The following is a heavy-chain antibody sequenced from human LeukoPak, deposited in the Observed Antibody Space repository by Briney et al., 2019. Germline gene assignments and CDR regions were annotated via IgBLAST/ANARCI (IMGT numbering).Heavy chain of an antibody. J-gene: IGHJ4*02. CDR1: GFTFGRYS. Sequence: GGSLRLSCAASGFTFGRYSMNWVRQAPGKRLEWVSSISSSSSFIYYADSVKGRFTISRDNSKNTLYLQMNSLRAEDTAVYYCAKFLPTHIVVANYYFDYWGQGTLVTVSS. CDR2: ISSSSSFI. CDR3: AKFLPTHIVVANYYFDY. V-gene: IGHV3-21*04. D-gene: IGHD2-21*01.